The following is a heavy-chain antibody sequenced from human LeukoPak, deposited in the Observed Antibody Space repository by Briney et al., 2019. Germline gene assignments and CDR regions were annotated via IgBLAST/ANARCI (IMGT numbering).Heavy chain of an antibody. J-gene: IGHJ4*02. CDR3: ARDQGAWGYGYNFDY. V-gene: IGHV3-30*02. CDR1: GFTFSSYG. CDR2: IRYDGSNK. Sequence: GVLRLSCAASGFTFSSYGMHWVRQAPGKGLEWVAFIRYDGSNKYYADSVKGRFTISRDNSKNTLYLQMISLRAEDTAVYYCARDQGAWGYGYNFDYWGQGTLVTVSS. D-gene: IGHD3-16*01.